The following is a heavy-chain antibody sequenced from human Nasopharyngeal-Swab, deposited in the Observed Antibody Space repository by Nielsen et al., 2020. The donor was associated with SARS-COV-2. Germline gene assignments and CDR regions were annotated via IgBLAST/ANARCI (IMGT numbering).Heavy chain of an antibody. CDR2: IYPGDSSI. V-gene: IGHV5-51*01. CDR1: GYTFTTYW. J-gene: IGHJ4*02. D-gene: IGHD4-23*01. CDR3: ARHGYGGSGGADY. Sequence: GESLKISCKASGYTFTTYWIGWVRQMPGKGLEWMGIIYPGDSSIRYSPSFQGQVTISADKSITTAFLQWNSLTASDTAMYYCARHGYGGSGGADYWGQGTLVTVSS.